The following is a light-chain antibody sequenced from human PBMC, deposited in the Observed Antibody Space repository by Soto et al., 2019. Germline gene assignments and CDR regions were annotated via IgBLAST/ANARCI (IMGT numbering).Light chain of an antibody. J-gene: IGKJ1*01. CDR3: QQYGSSPVT. V-gene: IGKV3-20*01. Sequence: EIVLTQSPGTQSLSPGERATLSCRASQSVSSYLAWYQQKPGQAPRLLIYGASSRATGIPDRFSGSGSGTDFTLTISRLEPEDFAVYYCQQYGSSPVTFGQGTKVDI. CDR2: GAS. CDR1: QSVSSY.